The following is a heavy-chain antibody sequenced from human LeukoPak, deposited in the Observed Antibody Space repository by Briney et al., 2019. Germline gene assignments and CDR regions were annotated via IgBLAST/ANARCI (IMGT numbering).Heavy chain of an antibody. D-gene: IGHD1-26*01. CDR3: ASDKVVGATYFDY. V-gene: IGHV3-7*01. CDR1: GFTFSNYW. CDR2: IQQDGSER. J-gene: IGHJ4*02. Sequence: GGSLRLSCAASGFTFSNYWMSWVRQAPGKGLEWVANIQQDGSERYYVDSVKGRFTISRDNAKNSLYLQMNSLRAEDTAVYYCASDKVVGATYFDYWGQGTLVTVSS.